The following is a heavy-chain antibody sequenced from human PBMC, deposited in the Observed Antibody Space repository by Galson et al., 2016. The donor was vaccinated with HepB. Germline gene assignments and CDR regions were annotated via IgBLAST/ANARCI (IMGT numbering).Heavy chain of an antibody. CDR2: IDGPTPNT. CDR1: GFTFRNYA. D-gene: IGHD6-19*01. CDR3: MTWLSHHFDY. Sequence: LRLSCAASGFTFRNYALSWVRRAPGKGLEWVSHIDGPTPNTHYADSVRGRFSIYRDNSRDTLYLQMDSLTAEDSAIYYCMTWLSHHFDYWGQGTRVTVSS. J-gene: IGHJ4*02. V-gene: IGHV3-23*01.